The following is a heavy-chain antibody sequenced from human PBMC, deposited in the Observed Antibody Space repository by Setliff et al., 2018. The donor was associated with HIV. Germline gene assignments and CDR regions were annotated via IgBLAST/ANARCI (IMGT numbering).Heavy chain of an antibody. J-gene: IGHJ4*02. CDR2: ISSSGNTI. CDR1: GFTFSNSW. V-gene: IGHV3-11*01. Sequence: GGSLRLSCAASGFTFSNSWMNWVRQAPGKGLVWVSRISSSGNTIYYADSVRGRFTFSRDNAKNSLYLQMNSLRAEDTAVYFCAKDPPGFSHFLDYWGQGAVVTVSS. CDR3: AKDPPGFSHFLDY.